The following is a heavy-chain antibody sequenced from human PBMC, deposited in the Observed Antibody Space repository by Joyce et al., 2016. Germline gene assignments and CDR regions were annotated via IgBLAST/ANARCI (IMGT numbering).Heavy chain of an antibody. J-gene: IGHJ4*02. D-gene: IGHD3-3*01. V-gene: IGHV3-74*01. CDR2: INKAGSST. CDR1: GFILRDFR. CDR3: SRDDDDPFDY. Sequence: EVQLVETGGALVQPGGSLRLSGEGSGFILRDFRLHWIAYINKAGSSTVYAESVKGRFSVSRDNTKNMLFLEMKSLRAEDTAVYYCSRDDDDPFDYWGRGTLVTVAS.